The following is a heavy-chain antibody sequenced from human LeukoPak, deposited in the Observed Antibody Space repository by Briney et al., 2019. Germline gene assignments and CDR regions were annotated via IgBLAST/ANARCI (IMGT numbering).Heavy chain of an antibody. V-gene: IGHV5-51*01. Sequence: GESLKISCKGSGYSFTSYWIGWVRQMPGKGLEWMGIIYPGDSDTRYSPSFQGQVTISADKSISTAYLQWSSLKASDAAMYYCARFTSSDTAHFDYWGQGTLVTVSS. CDR1: GYSFTSYW. J-gene: IGHJ4*02. CDR2: IYPGDSDT. CDR3: ARFTSSDTAHFDY. D-gene: IGHD5-18*01.